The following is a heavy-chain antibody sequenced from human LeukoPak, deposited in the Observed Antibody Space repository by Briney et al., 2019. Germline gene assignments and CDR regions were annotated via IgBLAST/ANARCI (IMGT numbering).Heavy chain of an antibody. V-gene: IGHV3-23*01. CDR2: ISGSGVST. CDR3: AKDRFYSGSPRAFDM. CDR1: GFTFSSYA. Sequence: GGSLRLSCAASGFTFSSYAMNWVRQAPGKGLEWVSGISGSGVSTYYADSVKGRFTFSRDNSKNTLYLQMNSLRAEDTALYYCAKDRFYSGSPRAFDMWGRGTMVTVPS. D-gene: IGHD1-26*01. J-gene: IGHJ3*02.